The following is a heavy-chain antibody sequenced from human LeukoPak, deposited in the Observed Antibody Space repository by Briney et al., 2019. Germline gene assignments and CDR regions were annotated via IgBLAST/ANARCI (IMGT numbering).Heavy chain of an antibody. CDR3: ARDWVPWGEGDY. D-gene: IGHD7-27*01. Sequence: GGSLRLSCAASGFTFRDPWMTWVRQAPGKGLEWLANMRDDGKEKFYADSVKGRFTISKDNRRNILYLQMSNLRPEDTAVYYCARDWVPWGEGDYWGPGTSVTVYS. CDR2: MRDDGKEK. V-gene: IGHV3-7*03. CDR1: GFTFRDPW. J-gene: IGHJ4*02.